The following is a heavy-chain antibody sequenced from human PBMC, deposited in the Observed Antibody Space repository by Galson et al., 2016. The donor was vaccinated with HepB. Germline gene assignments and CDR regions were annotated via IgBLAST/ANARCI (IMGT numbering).Heavy chain of an antibody. CDR1: GYSFTTYW. CDR2: IDPSDSYT. J-gene: IGHJ6*02. V-gene: IGHV5-10-1*01. CDR3: ARDPSGRGDAYYGMDV. Sequence: SGAEVKKPGESLRISCKGSGYSFTTYWISWVRQTPGKGLEWMGRIDPSDSYTNSSPSFEGHVTMSADKSISTAYLQWTSLKASDTAMYYCARDPSGRGDAYYGMDVWGQGTTVTVSS. D-gene: IGHD3-10*01.